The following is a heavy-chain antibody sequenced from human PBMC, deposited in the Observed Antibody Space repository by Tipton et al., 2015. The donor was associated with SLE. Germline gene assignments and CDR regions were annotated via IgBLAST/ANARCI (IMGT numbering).Heavy chain of an antibody. CDR1: GFTFSSYA. CDR2: IRYDGSNK. D-gene: IGHD6-6*01. J-gene: IGHJ4*02. CDR3: AKVRSSSSGFDY. Sequence: SLRLSCAASGFTFSSYAMHWVRRAPGKGLEWVAFIRYDGSNKYYADSVKGRFTISRDNSKNTLYLQMNSLRAEDTAVYYCAKVRSSSSGFDYWGQGTLVTVSS. V-gene: IGHV3-30*02.